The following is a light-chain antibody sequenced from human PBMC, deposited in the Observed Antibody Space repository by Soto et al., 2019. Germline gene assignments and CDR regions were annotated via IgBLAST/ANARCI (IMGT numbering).Light chain of an antibody. CDR2: DVN. CDR3: CSYAGSNSLI. V-gene: IGLV2-11*01. CDR1: SSDVGTYNS. J-gene: IGLJ2*01. Sequence: QSALTQPRSVSGSPGQSVTISCTGTSSDVGTYNSVSWYQQHPGKAPKLMIYDVNKRPSGISSRFSGSKSGNTASLTISGLQAEDEAEYDCCSYAGSNSLIFGGGTKLTVL.